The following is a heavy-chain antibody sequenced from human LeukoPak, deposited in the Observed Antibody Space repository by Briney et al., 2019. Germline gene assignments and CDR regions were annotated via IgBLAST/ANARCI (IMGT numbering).Heavy chain of an antibody. Sequence: SETLSLTCAVYGGSFSGYYWSWIRQPPGKRLEWIGEINHSGSTNYNPSLKSRVTISVDTSKNQFSLKLSSVTAADTAVYYCARVTEGFGITGTTRYYYYYMDVWGKGTTVTVSS. J-gene: IGHJ6*03. CDR3: ARVTEGFGITGTTRYYYYYMDV. CDR1: GGSFSGYY. CDR2: INHSGST. D-gene: IGHD1-7*01. V-gene: IGHV4-34*01.